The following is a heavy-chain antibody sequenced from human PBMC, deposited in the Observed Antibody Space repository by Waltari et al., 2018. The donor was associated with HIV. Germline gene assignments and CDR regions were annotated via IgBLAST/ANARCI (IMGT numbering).Heavy chain of an antibody. V-gene: IGHV4-39*02. CDR1: GGPIRSTSYY. Sequence: QLQLQESGPGLVKPSETLSLTCTVSGGPIRSTSYYWGWSRQPPGKGLEWIGSIYYSGSTYYNPSLKSRVTISVDTSKDHFSVKLNSVTAADTALYYCARLFITEDAFDIWGQGTMVTVSS. CDR2: IYYSGST. CDR3: ARLFITEDAFDI. D-gene: IGHD1-20*01. J-gene: IGHJ3*02.